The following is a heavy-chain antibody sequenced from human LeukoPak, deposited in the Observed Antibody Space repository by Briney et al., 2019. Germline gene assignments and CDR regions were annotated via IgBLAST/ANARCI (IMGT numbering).Heavy chain of an antibody. CDR2: IYPGDSDT. J-gene: IGHJ5*02. CDR3: ARTITPEGSSPFDP. V-gene: IGHV5-51*01. Sequence: GESLKISCKGSGYSFTSYWIGWVRQMPRKGLEWMGIIYPGDSDTRYSPSFQGQVTISADKSINTAYLQWSSLKASDTAMYYCARTITPEGSSPFDPWGQGTLVTVSS. D-gene: IGHD5-12*01. CDR1: GYSFTSYW.